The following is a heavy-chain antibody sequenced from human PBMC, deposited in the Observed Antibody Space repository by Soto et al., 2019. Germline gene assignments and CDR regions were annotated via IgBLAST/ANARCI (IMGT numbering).Heavy chain of an antibody. V-gene: IGHV4-61*01. CDR1: GGSVSSGSYY. Sequence: QVQLQESGPGLVKPSETLSLTCTVSGGSVSSGSYYWSWIRQPPGKGLEWIGYIYYSGSTNYHPSLKSRVTISVDTSKNQFSLKLSSVTATDTAVYYCARTTDDYGDYEVDLWGRGTLVTVSS. J-gene: IGHJ2*01. D-gene: IGHD4-17*01. CDR2: IYYSGST. CDR3: ARTTDDYGDYEVDL.